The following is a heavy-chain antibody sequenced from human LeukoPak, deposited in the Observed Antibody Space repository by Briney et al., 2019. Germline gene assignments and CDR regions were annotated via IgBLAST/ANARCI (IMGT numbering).Heavy chain of an antibody. D-gene: IGHD3-9*01. CDR1: GFAFSSYA. Sequence: QAGGSLRLSCAASGFAFSSYAMHWARQAPGKGLXXXXXXXXDGSNKYXADSXKGXFTISRDNSKNTLYLQMNSLRAEDTAVYYCARDLDDILTGYYSAVLGYWGQGTLVTVSS. CDR3: ARDLDDILTGYYSAVLGY. CDR2: XXXDGSNK. J-gene: IGHJ4*02. V-gene: IGHV3-30-3*01.